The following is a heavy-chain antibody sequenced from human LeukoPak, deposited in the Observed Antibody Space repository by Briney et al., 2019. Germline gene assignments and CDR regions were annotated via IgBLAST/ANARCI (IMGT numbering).Heavy chain of an antibody. Sequence: GGSLRLSCEASGFTFSSYWMSWVRQAPGKGPEWVAHIKQDASQEDHVDSVKGRFTISRDNAKNSLYLQMNSLRAEDTAVYYCARGKDSSGWYMGGYYYYGMDVWGQGTTVTVSS. CDR3: ARGKDSSGWYMGGYYYYGMDV. J-gene: IGHJ6*02. D-gene: IGHD6-19*01. CDR2: IKQDASQE. V-gene: IGHV3-7*03. CDR1: GFTFSSYW.